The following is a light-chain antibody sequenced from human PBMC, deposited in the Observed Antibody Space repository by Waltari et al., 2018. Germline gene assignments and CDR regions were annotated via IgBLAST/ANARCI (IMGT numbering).Light chain of an antibody. CDR3: QQSYFSPHT. J-gene: IGKJ1*01. CDR1: QIISTS. V-gene: IGKV1-39*01. Sequence: DIQMTQSPSSLSVSIGDRVTITCRASQIISTSLNWYQQKAGQAPKLLIYAASSLQGGVPSRFSGSGSETDFTLTISGLQPEDCATYYCQQSYFSPHTFGQGTRVEI. CDR2: AAS.